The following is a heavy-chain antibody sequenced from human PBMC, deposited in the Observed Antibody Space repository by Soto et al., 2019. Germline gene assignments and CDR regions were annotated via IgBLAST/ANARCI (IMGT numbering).Heavy chain of an antibody. CDR3: AKDAPGYYDSSGYYLGYYYYGMDV. J-gene: IGHJ6*02. CDR2: ISGSGGST. D-gene: IGHD3-22*01. Sequence: GGSLRLSCAASGFTFSSYAMSWVRQAPGKGLEWVSAISGSGGSTYYADSVKGRLTISRDNSKNTLYLQMNSLRAEDTAVYYCAKDAPGYYDSSGYYLGYYYYGMDVWGQGTTVTVSS. CDR1: GFTFSSYA. V-gene: IGHV3-23*01.